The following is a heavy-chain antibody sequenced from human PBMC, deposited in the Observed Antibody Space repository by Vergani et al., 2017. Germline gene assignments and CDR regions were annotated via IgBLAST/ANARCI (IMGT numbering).Heavy chain of an antibody. CDR1: GGSISSYY. V-gene: IGHV4-59*01. CDR3: ARASSCYYFLVRY. J-gene: IGHJ4*02. CDR2: IYYSGST. Sequence: QVQLQESGPGLVKPSETLSLTCTVSGGSISSYYWSWIRQPPGKGLEWIGYIYYSGSTNYNPSLKSRVTIAVDTSKNQFSLKLSSVTAADTAVYYCARASSCYYFLVRYWGQGTLVTVSS. D-gene: IGHD3-22*01.